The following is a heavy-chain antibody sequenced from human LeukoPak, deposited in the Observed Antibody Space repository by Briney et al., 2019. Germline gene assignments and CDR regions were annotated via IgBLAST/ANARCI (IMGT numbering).Heavy chain of an antibody. V-gene: IGHV3-48*03. Sequence: GGSLRLSCAASGFTFSSYEMNWVRQAPGKGLEWVSYISSSGSTIYYADSVKGRFTISRDNAKNSLYLQMNSLRAEDTATYFCARDLGDGEFDSWGQGTLVTVSS. CDR3: ARDLGDGEFDS. CDR1: GFTFSSYE. D-gene: IGHD3-10*01. J-gene: IGHJ4*02. CDR2: ISSSGSTI.